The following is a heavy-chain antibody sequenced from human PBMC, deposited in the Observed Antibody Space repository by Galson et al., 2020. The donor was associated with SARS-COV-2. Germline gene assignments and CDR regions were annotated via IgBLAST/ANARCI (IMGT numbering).Heavy chain of an antibody. J-gene: IGHJ6*02. CDR3: ERDEGIRGYNYGRLYYGLDV. Sequence: NSGGSLRPSCAASGFPLSTYSMNWVRLAPGKGLEWVSSISTSSSYTYYADSVKGRFSISRDNPRNSLYLQMNSLRAEDTAVYYCERDEGIRGYNYGRLYYGLDVWGQGTTVTVSS. CDR1: GFPLSTYS. D-gene: IGHD5-18*01. V-gene: IGHV3-21*01. CDR2: ISTSSSYT.